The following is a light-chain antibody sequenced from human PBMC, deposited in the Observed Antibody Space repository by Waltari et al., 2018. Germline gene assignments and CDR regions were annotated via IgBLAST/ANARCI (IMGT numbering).Light chain of an antibody. CDR2: KAS. CDR1: QGISSW. CDR3: QQYNNAPRT. Sequence: QMTQSPTSLSASVGDRVSITCRASQGISSWLAWYQQKPGRAPKLLIYKASRLQGGVPSRFSGSGSGTDFTLTINSLQPEDFATYYCQQYNNAPRTFGQGTKVEIK. V-gene: IGKV1-5*03. J-gene: IGKJ1*01.